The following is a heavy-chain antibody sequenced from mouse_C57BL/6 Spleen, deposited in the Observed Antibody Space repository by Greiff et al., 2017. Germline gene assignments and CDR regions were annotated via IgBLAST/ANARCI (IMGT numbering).Heavy chain of an antibody. D-gene: IGHD4-1*01. J-gene: IGHJ2*01. V-gene: IGHV14-4*01. CDR1: GFNIKDDY. CDR3: TTRNWDFDY. CDR2: IDPENGDT. Sequence: VQLQQSGAELVRPGASVKLSCTASGFNIKDDYMHWVKQRPEQGLEWIGWIDPENGDTEYASKFQGKATITADTSSNTAYLQLSSLTSEDTAVYYCTTRNWDFDYWGQGTTLTVSS.